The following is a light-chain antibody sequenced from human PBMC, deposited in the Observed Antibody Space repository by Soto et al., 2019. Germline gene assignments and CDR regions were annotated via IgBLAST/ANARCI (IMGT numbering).Light chain of an antibody. CDR1: QSLLHSNGKHY. CDR3: MQALQTPRT. J-gene: IGKJ1*01. CDR2: VSS. V-gene: IGKV2-28*01. Sequence: DIVMTQSPLSLTVTPTEPASISCKSTQSLLHSNGKHYLDWYLQKPGQSPQLLISVSSNRASGVPDRFSGSGSGTDFSLNISRVEADDVGVYYCMQALQTPRTFGQGTKVEIK.